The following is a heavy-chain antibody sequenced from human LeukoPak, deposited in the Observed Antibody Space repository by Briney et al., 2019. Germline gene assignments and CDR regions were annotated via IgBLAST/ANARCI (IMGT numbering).Heavy chain of an antibody. CDR2: IRYDGINP. CDR1: GFTFSSYG. Sequence: GGSLRLSCAASGFTFSSYGMHWVRQAPGRGLEWVAFIRYDGINPYYTDSVKGRFTISRDNSSNTLYVQVNSLRGEDTAVYYCAKGLTTLTTGDVAFDVWGQGTMVTVSS. V-gene: IGHV3-30*02. D-gene: IGHD4-17*01. J-gene: IGHJ3*01. CDR3: AKGLTTLTTGDVAFDV.